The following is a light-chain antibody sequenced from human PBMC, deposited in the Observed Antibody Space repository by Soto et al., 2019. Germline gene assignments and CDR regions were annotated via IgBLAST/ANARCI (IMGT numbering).Light chain of an antibody. V-gene: IGKV1-39*01. CDR2: AAS. CDR1: QSIRNY. Sequence: DIQMTQSPSSLSASVGDRVTIPCRASQSIRNYLNWYQQKPGKAPKLLIYAASSMQSGVPSRFSGSGSGTDFTLTISSLQPEDFATYYCQQTYSTPWTFGQGTKVEIK. J-gene: IGKJ1*01. CDR3: QQTYSTPWT.